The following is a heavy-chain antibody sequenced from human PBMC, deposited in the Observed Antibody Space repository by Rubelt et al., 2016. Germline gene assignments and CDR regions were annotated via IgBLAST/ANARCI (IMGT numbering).Heavy chain of an antibody. V-gene: IGHV3-11*05. CDR2: ISSSSSYT. J-gene: IGHJ4*02. D-gene: IGHD3-10*01. Sequence: GKGLEWVSYISSSSSYTNYADSVKGRFTISRDNAKNSLYLQMNSLRAEDTAVYYCARDVGYVRSGRGAFDYWGQGTLVTVSS. CDR3: ARDVGYVRSGRGAFDY.